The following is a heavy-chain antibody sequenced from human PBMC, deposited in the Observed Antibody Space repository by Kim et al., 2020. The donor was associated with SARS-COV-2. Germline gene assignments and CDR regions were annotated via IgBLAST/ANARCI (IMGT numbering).Heavy chain of an antibody. Sequence: VKGRFTISRDNAKNALFLQMNGLRAEDTAVYYCASKFSGYDFNYYYGMDVWGQGTTVTVSS. CDR3: ASKFSGYDFNYYYGMDV. V-gene: IGHV3-48*03. J-gene: IGHJ6*02. D-gene: IGHD5-12*01.